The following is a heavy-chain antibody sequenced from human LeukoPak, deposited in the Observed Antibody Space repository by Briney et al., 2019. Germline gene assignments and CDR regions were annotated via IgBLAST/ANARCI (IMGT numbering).Heavy chain of an antibody. CDR3: AREHYDILTGYYPLDY. Sequence: SETLSLTCTVSGGSISSSSYYWGWIRQPPGKGLEWIGEINHSGSTNYNPSLKSRVTISVDTSKNQFSLKLSSVTAADTAVYYCAREHYDILTGYYPLDYWGQGTLVTVSS. CDR1: GGSISSSSYY. J-gene: IGHJ4*02. V-gene: IGHV4-39*07. D-gene: IGHD3-9*01. CDR2: INHSGST.